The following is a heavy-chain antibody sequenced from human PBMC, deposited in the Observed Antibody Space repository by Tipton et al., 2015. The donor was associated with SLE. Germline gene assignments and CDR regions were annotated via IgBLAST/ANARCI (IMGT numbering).Heavy chain of an antibody. CDR2: IYYSGST. J-gene: IGHJ5*02. Sequence: LRLSCTVSGGSINNYYWSWIRQPPGKGLEWIGYIYYSGSTNYNPSLRSRVTISVDTSNNQFSLKLTSVTAADTAVYYCARSLRFLEWEFDPWGQGTLVTVSS. D-gene: IGHD3-3*01. V-gene: IGHV4-59*01. CDR3: ARSLRFLEWEFDP. CDR1: GGSINNYY.